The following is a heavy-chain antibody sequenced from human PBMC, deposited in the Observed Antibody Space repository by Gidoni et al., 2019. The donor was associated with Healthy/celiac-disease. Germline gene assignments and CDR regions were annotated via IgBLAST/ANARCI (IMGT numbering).Heavy chain of an antibody. CDR3: ARGHYYGSGGFPGGH. Sequence: QVQLQQWGAGLLKPSETLSLTCAVYGGSFSGYYWSWIRQPPGKGLEWIGEINHSGSTNYNPSLKSRVTISVDTSKNQFSLKLSSVTAADTAVYYCARGHYYGSGGFPGGHWGQGTLVTVSS. D-gene: IGHD3-10*01. CDR1: GGSFSGYY. V-gene: IGHV4-34*01. J-gene: IGHJ4*02. CDR2: INHSGST.